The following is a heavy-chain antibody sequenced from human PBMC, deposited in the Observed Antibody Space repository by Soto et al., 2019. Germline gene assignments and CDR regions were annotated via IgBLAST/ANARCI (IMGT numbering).Heavy chain of an antibody. CDR3: ARLAPGGSGGGGDY. V-gene: IGHV6-1*01. Sequence: SQTLSVTCAISGSSVSSNIAAWNWIRQSPSRGLEWLGRTYYRSKWHNDYALSVKSRITINPDTSKNQFSLQLNSVTPEDTAVYYRARLAPGGSGGGGDYWGQGTLVTVSS. D-gene: IGHD6-19*01. CDR1: GSSVSSNIAA. J-gene: IGHJ4*02. CDR2: TYYRSKWHN.